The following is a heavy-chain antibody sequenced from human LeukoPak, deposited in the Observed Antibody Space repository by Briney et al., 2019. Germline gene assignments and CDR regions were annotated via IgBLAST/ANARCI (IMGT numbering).Heavy chain of an antibody. J-gene: IGHJ3*02. Sequence: GGSLRLSCAASGFTFSSYSMNGVRRAPGKGLEWVSSISSSGTYVYYADSVKGRFTISRDNAKNSLSLQMNSLRADDAAVYYCARASSKQLAGYLPDGFDIWGQGTMVTVSS. V-gene: IGHV3-21*01. CDR1: GFTFSSYS. D-gene: IGHD3-9*01. CDR2: ISSSGTYV. CDR3: ARASSKQLAGYLPDGFDI.